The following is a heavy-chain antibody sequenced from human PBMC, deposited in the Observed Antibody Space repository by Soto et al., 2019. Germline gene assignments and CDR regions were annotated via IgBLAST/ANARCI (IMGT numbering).Heavy chain of an antibody. Sequence: QVQLQQWGAGLLKPSETLSLTCAVYGGSFSGYSWSWIRQPPGKGLEWIGEIKHSGSTNYNPSLKVRVTISVETSKNQFSLKLSSVTAADTAVYYCARDYNDSGGYYQSYWGQGTLVTVSS. V-gene: IGHV4-34*02. J-gene: IGHJ4*02. CDR3: ARDYNDSGGYYQSY. CDR2: IKHSGST. D-gene: IGHD3-22*01. CDR1: GGSFSGYS.